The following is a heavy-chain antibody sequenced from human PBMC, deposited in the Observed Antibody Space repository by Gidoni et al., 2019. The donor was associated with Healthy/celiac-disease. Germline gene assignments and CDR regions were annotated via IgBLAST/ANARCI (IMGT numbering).Heavy chain of an antibody. CDR3: ASYYYDSSGYYASLDY. CDR1: GGTSSSSTYY. V-gene: IGHV4-39*01. J-gene: IGHJ4*02. D-gene: IGHD3-22*01. CDR2: VSYSGST. Sequence: QLQLQESGSGLVKPSETLSLTCTVSGGTSSSSTYYWGWLRQPPGKGLEWIGSVSYSGSTYYNSSLKSRVTISVVTSKDQFSLKLSSVTAADTAVYYCASYYYDSSGYYASLDYWGQGTLVTVSS.